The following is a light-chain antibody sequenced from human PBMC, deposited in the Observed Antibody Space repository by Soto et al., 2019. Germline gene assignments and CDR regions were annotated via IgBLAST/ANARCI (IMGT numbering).Light chain of an antibody. CDR3: AACDDSLNVWV. J-gene: IGLJ3*02. V-gene: IGLV1-36*01. CDR2: YND. CDR1: SSNIGNNA. Sequence: QSVLTQPPSVSEAPRQRVTISCSGSSSNIGNNAVNWYQQLPGKAPKLLIYYNDLVPSGVSDRFSGSKSGTSASLAISGLQSEDEADYYCAACDDSLNVWVFGGGIQLTVL.